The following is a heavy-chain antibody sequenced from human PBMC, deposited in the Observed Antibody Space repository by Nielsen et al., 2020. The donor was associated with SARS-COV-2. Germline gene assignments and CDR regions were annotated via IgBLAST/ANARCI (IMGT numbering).Heavy chain of an antibody. J-gene: IGHJ5*02. D-gene: IGHD3-10*01. CDR1: GGSISSYY. Sequence: SETLSLTCTVSGGSISSYYWSWIRQPPGKGLEWIGYIYYSGSTNYNPSLKSRVTISVDTSKNQFSLKLGSVTAADTAVYYCARGLSLSGFDPWGQGTLVTVSS. CDR3: ARGLSLSGFDP. V-gene: IGHV4-59*01. CDR2: IYYSGST.